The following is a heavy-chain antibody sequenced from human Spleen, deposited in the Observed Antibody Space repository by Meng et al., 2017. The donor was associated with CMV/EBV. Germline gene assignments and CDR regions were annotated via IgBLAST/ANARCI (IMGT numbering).Heavy chain of an antibody. CDR3: AAALIYGSSFDY. V-gene: IGHV3-30*02. CDR2: IRYDGSSE. Sequence: GGSLRLSCTASGFTFSSYDMHWVRQAPGKGLEWVAFIRYDGSSEFYEGSVQGRFTISRDNPKNTLNLQMHSLRGEDAGVYFCAAALIYGSSFDYWGQGTLVTVSS. D-gene: IGHD3/OR15-3a*01. CDR1: GFTFSSYD. J-gene: IGHJ4*02.